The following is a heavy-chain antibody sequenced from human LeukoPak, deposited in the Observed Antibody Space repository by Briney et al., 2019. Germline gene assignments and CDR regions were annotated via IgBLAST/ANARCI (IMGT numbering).Heavy chain of an antibody. V-gene: IGHV3-23*01. J-gene: IGHJ3*02. Sequence: GGSLRLSCAASGFTFSSYAMSWVRQAPGKGLEWVSAISGSGGSTYYADSVKGRFTISRDNAKNSLYLQMNSLRAEDTAVYYCARDRPPYCSSTSCYGDAFDIWGQGTMVTVSS. D-gene: IGHD2-2*01. CDR1: GFTFSSYA. CDR3: ARDRPPYCSSTSCYGDAFDI. CDR2: ISGSGGST.